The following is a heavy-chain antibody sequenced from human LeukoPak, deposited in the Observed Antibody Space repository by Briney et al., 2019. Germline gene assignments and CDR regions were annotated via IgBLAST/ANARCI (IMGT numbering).Heavy chain of an antibody. Sequence: GGSLRLSCAASGFTFSSYEMNWVRQAPGKGLEWVSYISTSGSTIYYADSVKGRFTVSRDNTKNSLYLQMNSLRAEDTAVYYCARDYRAPDYWGQGTLVTVSS. D-gene: IGHD3-16*02. J-gene: IGHJ4*02. CDR3: ARDYRAPDY. CDR1: GFTFSSYE. V-gene: IGHV3-48*03. CDR2: ISTSGSTI.